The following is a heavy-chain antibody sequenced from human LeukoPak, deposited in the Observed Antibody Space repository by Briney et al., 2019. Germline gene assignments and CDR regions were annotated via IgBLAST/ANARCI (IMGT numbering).Heavy chain of an antibody. J-gene: IGHJ4*02. CDR2: IKSDGSST. CDR1: GCKVSNYW. CDR3: ARGGTSHSFPGNDW. V-gene: IGHV3-74*01. Sequence: GGSLRLSCAASGCKVSNYWMHWVRQAPGKGLVWVSRIKSDGSSTTYADSVKGRFTISRDNAKNTLYLQMNSLRAEDTAVYYCARGGTSHSFPGNDWWGQGTLVTVSS. D-gene: IGHD2-2*01.